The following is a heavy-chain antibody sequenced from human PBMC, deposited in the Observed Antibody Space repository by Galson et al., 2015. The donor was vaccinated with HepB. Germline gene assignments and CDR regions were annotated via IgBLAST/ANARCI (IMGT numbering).Heavy chain of an antibody. CDR3: ARGEGYCSGGSCFTRL. J-gene: IGHJ4*02. Sequence: SLRLSCAASGFTFSSYSMNWVRQAPGKGLEWISFISSSSGYLYYADSVRGRFSISRDNAKNSLFLQMNSLRAEDTAVYYCARGEGYCSGGSCFTRLWGQGILVTVSS. CDR1: GFTFSSYS. V-gene: IGHV3-21*01. D-gene: IGHD2-15*01. CDR2: ISSSSGYL.